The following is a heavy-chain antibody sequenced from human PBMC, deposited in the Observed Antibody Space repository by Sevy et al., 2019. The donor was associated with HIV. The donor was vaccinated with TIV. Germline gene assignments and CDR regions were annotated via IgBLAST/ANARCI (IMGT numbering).Heavy chain of an antibody. CDR2: IVVGSGNT. Sequence: ASVKVSCKASGLTFTSSAVHWVRQARGQRLEWIGWIVVGSGNTNYAQKFQERVTITRDMSTSTAYMELSSLRSEDTAVYYCAAGLVGATRRSAFDIWGQGTMVTVSS. CDR1: GLTFTSSA. D-gene: IGHD1-26*01. CDR3: AAGLVGATRRSAFDI. J-gene: IGHJ3*02. V-gene: IGHV1-58*01.